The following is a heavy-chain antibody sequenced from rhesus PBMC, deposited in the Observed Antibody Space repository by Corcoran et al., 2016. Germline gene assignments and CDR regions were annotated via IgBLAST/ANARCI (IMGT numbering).Heavy chain of an antibody. Sequence: QVQLQESGPGVVKPSETLSLTCAVSGGSISSGYDWSWIRQPPGKGLEWIGYIYGSSGSTNYNPALNNRVTISKDASKNQFSLKLSSVTAADMAVYYCARDRTVGYFDLWGPGTPITISS. CDR3: ARDRTVGYFDL. CDR1: GGSISSGYD. CDR2: IYGSSGST. V-gene: IGHV4-76*01. D-gene: IGHD3-9*01. J-gene: IGHJ2*01.